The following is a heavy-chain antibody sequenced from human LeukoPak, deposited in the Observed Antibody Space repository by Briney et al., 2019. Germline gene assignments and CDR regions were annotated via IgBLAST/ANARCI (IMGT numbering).Heavy chain of an antibody. Sequence: GGSLRLSCAASGFTFSSYNMNWVRQAPGKGLEWVSSISTSSIYIYYADSVKGRFTISRDNSKNTLYLQMNSLRVEDTAVYYCAKGRGQGFDYWGQGTLVTVSS. J-gene: IGHJ4*02. D-gene: IGHD3-10*01. CDR3: AKGRGQGFDY. CDR2: ISTSSIYI. CDR1: GFTFSSYN. V-gene: IGHV3-21*04.